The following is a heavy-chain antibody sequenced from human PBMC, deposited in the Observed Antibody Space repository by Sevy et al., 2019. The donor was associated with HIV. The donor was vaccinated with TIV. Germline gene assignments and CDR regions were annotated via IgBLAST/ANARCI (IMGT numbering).Heavy chain of an antibody. Sequence: GGCLRLSCAASGFTFSSYAMHWVRQAPGKGLEWVAVISYDGNNKYADSVKGRFTISRDNSKNTLYLQMNSMRAEDTAVYYCARGRDYGNFDYWGQGTLVTVSS. J-gene: IGHJ4*02. CDR3: ARGRDYGNFDY. D-gene: IGHD4-17*01. V-gene: IGHV3-30*03. CDR2: ISYDGNNK. CDR1: GFTFSSYA.